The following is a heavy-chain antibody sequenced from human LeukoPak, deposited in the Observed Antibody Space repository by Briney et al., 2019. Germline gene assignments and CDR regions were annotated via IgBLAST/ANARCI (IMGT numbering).Heavy chain of an antibody. CDR3: AKDLATSYYYYYMDV. D-gene: IGHD1-1*01. CDR2: ISWNSGSI. CDR1: GFTFDDYA. J-gene: IGHJ6*03. Sequence: GRSLRLSCAASGFTFDDYAMHWVRQAPGKGLEWVSGISWNSGSIGYADSVKGRFTISRDNAKNSLYLQMNSLRAEDTALYCCAKDLATSYYYYYMDVWGKGTTVTVSS. V-gene: IGHV3-9*01.